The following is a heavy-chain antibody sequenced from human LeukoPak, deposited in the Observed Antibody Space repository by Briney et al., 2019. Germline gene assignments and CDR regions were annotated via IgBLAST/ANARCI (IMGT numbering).Heavy chain of an antibody. Sequence: ASVRVSCKASGYTFTSYDINWVRQATGQGLEWMGWMNPNSGNTGYAQKFQGRVTMTRNTFISTAYMELSSLRSEDTAVYYCARGPQIVIWFGELYGMDVWGQGTTVTVSS. D-gene: IGHD3-10*01. J-gene: IGHJ6*02. CDR3: ARGPQIVIWFGELYGMDV. CDR2: MNPNSGNT. V-gene: IGHV1-8*01. CDR1: GYTFTSYD.